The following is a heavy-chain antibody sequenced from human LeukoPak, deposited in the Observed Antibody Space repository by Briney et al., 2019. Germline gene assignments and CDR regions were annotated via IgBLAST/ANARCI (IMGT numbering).Heavy chain of an antibody. D-gene: IGHD6-13*01. V-gene: IGHV3-13*01. CDR2: IGTAGDT. Sequence: GGSLRLSCAASGFTFSSYDMHWVRQATGKGLEWVSAIGTAGDTYYPGSVKGRFTISRENAKNSLYLQMNSLRAGNTAVYYCARVPGIAAAGIGYYYYGMDVWGQGTTVTVSS. CDR1: GFTFSSYD. CDR3: ARVPGIAAAGIGYYYYGMDV. J-gene: IGHJ6*02.